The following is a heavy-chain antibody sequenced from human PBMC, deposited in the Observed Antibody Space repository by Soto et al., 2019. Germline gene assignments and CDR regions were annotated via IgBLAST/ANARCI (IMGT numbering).Heavy chain of an antibody. CDR2: IIPIFGTA. V-gene: IGHV1-69*13. CDR3: ARAERPYDSSGYHGY. D-gene: IGHD3-22*01. CDR1: GGTFSSYA. J-gene: IGHJ4*02. Sequence: GASVKVSCKASGGTFSSYAISWVRQAPGQGLEWMGGIIPIFGTANYAQKFQGRVTITADESTSTAYMELSSLRSEDTAVYYCARAERPYDSSGYHGYWGQGTLVTVSS.